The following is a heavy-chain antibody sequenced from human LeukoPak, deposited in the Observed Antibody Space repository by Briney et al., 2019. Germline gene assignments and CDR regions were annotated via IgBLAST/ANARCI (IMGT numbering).Heavy chain of an antibody. Sequence: SVKVSCKASGGTFSSYAISWVRQAPGQGLEWMGRIIPILGIANYAQKFQGRVTITADKSTSTAYMELSSLRSEDTAVYYRASQLRYFDWLLSYYGMDVWGQGTTVTVSS. CDR1: GGTFSSYA. J-gene: IGHJ6*02. D-gene: IGHD3-9*01. CDR2: IIPILGIA. CDR3: ASQLRYFDWLLSYYGMDV. V-gene: IGHV1-69*04.